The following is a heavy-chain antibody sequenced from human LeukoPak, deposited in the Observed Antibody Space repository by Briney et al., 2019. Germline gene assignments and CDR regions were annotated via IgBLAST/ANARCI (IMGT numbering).Heavy chain of an antibody. CDR3: AKELSGDPYYYYGMDV. V-gene: IGHV3-21*01. CDR2: ISSSSSYI. J-gene: IGHJ6*02. Sequence: GGSLRLSCAASGFTFSSYSMNWVRQAPGKGLEWVSSISSSSSYIYYADSVKGRFTISRDNSKNTLYLQMNSLRAEDTAVYYCAKELSGDPYYYYGMDVWGQGTTVTVSS. CDR1: GFTFSSYS. D-gene: IGHD4-17*01.